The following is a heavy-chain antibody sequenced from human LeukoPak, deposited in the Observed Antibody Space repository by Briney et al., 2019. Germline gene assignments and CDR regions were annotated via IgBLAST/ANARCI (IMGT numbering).Heavy chain of an antibody. V-gene: IGHV3-74*01. Sequence: PGRSLRLSCAASGFTFSSYAMHWVRQAPGRGLVWVSRINSDGSSTSYADSVKGRFTISRDNAKNTLYLQMNSLRAEDTAVYYCARGQPGVAAAGNLDYWGQGTLVTVSS. D-gene: IGHD6-13*01. J-gene: IGHJ4*02. CDR2: INSDGSST. CDR1: GFTFSSYA. CDR3: ARGQPGVAAAGNLDY.